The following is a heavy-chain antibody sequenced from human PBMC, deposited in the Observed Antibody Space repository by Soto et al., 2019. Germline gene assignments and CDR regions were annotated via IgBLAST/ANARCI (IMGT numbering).Heavy chain of an antibody. V-gene: IGHV4-4*02. CDR2: IYHSGTT. CDR3: ARHIGVTGTRGFDY. D-gene: IGHD6-19*01. J-gene: IGHJ4*02. Sequence: QVQLQESGPGLVKPSGTLSLTCAVSGASISERNWWSWVRQPPGKGLEWMGEIYHSGTTNYNPSLNSGVTISMDWPMNQISLQLSSVTAAVAAVYYCARHIGVTGTRGFDYWGQGALVTVSS. CDR1: GASISERNW.